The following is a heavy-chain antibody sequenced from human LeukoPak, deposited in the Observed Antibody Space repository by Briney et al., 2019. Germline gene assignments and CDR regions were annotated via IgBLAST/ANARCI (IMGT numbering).Heavy chain of an antibody. Sequence: GGSLRLSCAASGFTFHDYAMHWVRQAPGKGLEWVSGISWNSGSIGYADSVKGRFTISRDNAKNSLYLQMNSLRAEDTALYYCAKDSGYGSGSYLDYWGQGTLVTVSS. CDR1: GFTFHDYA. CDR2: ISWNSGSI. J-gene: IGHJ4*02. D-gene: IGHD3-10*01. V-gene: IGHV3-9*01. CDR3: AKDSGYGSGSYLDY.